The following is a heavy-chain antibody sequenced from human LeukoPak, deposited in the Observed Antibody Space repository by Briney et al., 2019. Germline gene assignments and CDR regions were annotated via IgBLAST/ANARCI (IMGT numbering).Heavy chain of an antibody. D-gene: IGHD3-9*01. CDR3: ARDRRDDWLFRGAFDI. CDR2: INPNSGGT. CDR1: GYTFTGHY. V-gene: IGHV1-2*02. Sequence: GASVKVSCKASGYTFTGHYMHWVRQAPGQGLEWTGWINPNSGGTNFAQKFQGRVTMTRDTSISTAYMELSRLRSDDTAVYYCARDRRDDWLFRGAFDIWGQGTMVTVSS. J-gene: IGHJ3*02.